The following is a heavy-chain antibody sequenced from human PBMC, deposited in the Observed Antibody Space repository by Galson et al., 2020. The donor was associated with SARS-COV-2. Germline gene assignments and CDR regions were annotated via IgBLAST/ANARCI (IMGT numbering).Heavy chain of an antibody. CDR3: ARHKEPFYHGSGSYLH. J-gene: IGHJ4*02. D-gene: IGHD3-10*01. Sequence: NSGGSLRLSCAASGFNFSDYTMNWVRQAPGQGLEWVSSISGRGTYIYYADSVKGRFTISRDNTKNSLFLQMNSLRVEDTAIYYCARHKEPFYHGSGSYLHWGQGSLVIVSS. CDR1: GFNFSDYT. V-gene: IGHV3-21*01. CDR2: ISGRGTYI.